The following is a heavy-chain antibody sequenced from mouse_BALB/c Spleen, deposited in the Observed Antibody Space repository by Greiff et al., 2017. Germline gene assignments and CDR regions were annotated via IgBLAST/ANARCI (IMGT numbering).Heavy chain of an antibody. V-gene: IGHV1-77*01. CDR3: ARSGDGYPLYAMDY. J-gene: IGHJ4*01. CDR1: GYTFTDYY. Sequence: QVQLKQSGAELARPGASVKLSCKASGYTFTDYYINWVKQRTGQGLEWIGEIYPGSGNTYYNEKFKGKATLTADKSSSTAYMQLSSLTSEDSAVYFCARSGDGYPLYAMDYWGQGTSVTVSS. CDR2: IYPGSGNT. D-gene: IGHD2-3*01.